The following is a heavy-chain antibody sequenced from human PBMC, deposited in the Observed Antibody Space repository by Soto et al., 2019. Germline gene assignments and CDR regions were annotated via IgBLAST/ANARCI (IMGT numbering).Heavy chain of an antibody. V-gene: IGHV1-8*01. Sequence: QVPLAQSGAEVKKPGASMKVSCKASVYTFTSYDINWVRQATGQGLEWMGWMNPNSGNTGYAQKFQGRVTMTRNTSIRAAYMELSSLRAEDTAVYYCARGGKQQLTLYCYYYYMDVRGKGATVTVSS. D-gene: IGHD6-13*01. CDR1: VYTFTSYD. CDR3: ARGGKQQLTLYCYYYYMDV. CDR2: MNPNSGNT. J-gene: IGHJ6*03.